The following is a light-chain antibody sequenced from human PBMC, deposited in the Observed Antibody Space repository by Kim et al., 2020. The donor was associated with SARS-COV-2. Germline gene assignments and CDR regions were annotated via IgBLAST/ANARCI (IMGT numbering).Light chain of an antibody. CDR2: AAS. CDR1: QGISSY. CDR3: QQYYSYPLT. V-gene: IGKV1-8*01. Sequence: ASTGDRVIITCRASQGISSYLAWYQQEPGKAPKLLIYAASTLQSGVPSRFSGSGSGTEFTLTISCLQSEDFATYYCQQYYSYPLTFGGGTKVDIK. J-gene: IGKJ4*01.